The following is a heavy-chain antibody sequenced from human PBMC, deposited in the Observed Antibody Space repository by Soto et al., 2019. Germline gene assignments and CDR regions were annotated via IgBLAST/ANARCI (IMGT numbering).Heavy chain of an antibody. CDR1: GFTFSSYA. CDR2: ISGSGGST. CDR3: AKRGGQYFDILTGYYPYYFDF. Sequence: GGSLRLSCAASGFTFSSYAMSWVRQAPGKGLEWVSAISGSGGSTYYADSVKGRFTISRDNSKNTLYLQMNSLRAEDTAVYYCAKRGGQYFDILTGYYPYYFDFWGPGILVTVSS. D-gene: IGHD3-9*01. J-gene: IGHJ4*02. V-gene: IGHV3-23*01.